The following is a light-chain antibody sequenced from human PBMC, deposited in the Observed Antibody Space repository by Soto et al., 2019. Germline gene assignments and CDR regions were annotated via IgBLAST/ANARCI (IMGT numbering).Light chain of an antibody. CDR2: DAS. J-gene: IGKJ5*01. Sequence: EIVLTQSPATLSLSPGERATLSCRASQSVSSYLAWYQQKPGQAPRLLIYDASNRATGIPAMFSGGGSGTDFTHTISSLEPEDVAVYYCQQRSNWPITFGQGTRLEIK. V-gene: IGKV3-11*01. CDR1: QSVSSY. CDR3: QQRSNWPIT.